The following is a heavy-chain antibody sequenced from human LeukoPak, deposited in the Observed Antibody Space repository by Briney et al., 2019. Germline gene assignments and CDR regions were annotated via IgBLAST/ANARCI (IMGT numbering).Heavy chain of an antibody. Sequence: SETLSLTCAVHGGSFSGYYWSWIRQPPGKGLEWIGEINHSGSTNYNPPLKSRVTISVDTSKNQFSLKLSSVTAADTAVYYCARVVPQSYYYGMDVWGKGTTVTVSS. CDR3: ARVVPQSYYYGMDV. V-gene: IGHV4-34*01. CDR1: GGSFSGYY. D-gene: IGHD2-8*01. J-gene: IGHJ6*04. CDR2: INHSGST.